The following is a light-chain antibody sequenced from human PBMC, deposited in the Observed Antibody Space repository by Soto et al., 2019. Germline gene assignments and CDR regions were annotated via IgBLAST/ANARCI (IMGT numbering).Light chain of an antibody. J-gene: IGKJ2*01. CDR2: GAS. V-gene: IGKV3-20*01. CDR1: QSLSINS. CDR3: QQYDSRPNT. Sequence: EIVLTQSPGTLSLSPGERATLSCRASQSLSINSLAWYQQKPGQSPRLLVYGASTRDTGIPDRFRGSGSGTDFALTISSLEPEDFAMYYCQQYDSRPNTFGQGTKVEIK.